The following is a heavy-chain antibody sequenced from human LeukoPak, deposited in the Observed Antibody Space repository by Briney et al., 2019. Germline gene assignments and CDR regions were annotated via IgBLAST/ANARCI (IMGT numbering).Heavy chain of an antibody. CDR2: ISGDGGST. J-gene: IGHJ4*02. Sequence: GGSLRLSCAASGFTFDDYAMHWVRQAPGKGLEWVSLISGDGGSTYYADSVKGRFTISRDNSKNSLYLQMNSLRTEDTALYYCAKDRGYSYGFYYFDYWGQGTLVTVSS. D-gene: IGHD5-18*01. CDR1: GFTFDDYA. CDR3: AKDRGYSYGFYYFDY. V-gene: IGHV3-43*02.